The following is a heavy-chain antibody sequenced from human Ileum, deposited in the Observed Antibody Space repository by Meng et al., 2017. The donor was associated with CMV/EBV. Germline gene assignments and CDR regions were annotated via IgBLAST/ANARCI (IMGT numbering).Heavy chain of an antibody. CDR3: AREQWLVHTFDY. Sequence: SETLSLTCTVSGGSISSSSYYWGWIRQPPGKGLEWIGSIYYSGSTYYNPSLKSRVTISADTAKNQFSLNLSSLTAADTAVYFCAREQWLVHTFDYWGQGTRVTVSS. D-gene: IGHD6-19*01. CDR2: IYYSGST. J-gene: IGHJ4*02. V-gene: IGHV4-39*07. CDR1: GGSISSSSYY.